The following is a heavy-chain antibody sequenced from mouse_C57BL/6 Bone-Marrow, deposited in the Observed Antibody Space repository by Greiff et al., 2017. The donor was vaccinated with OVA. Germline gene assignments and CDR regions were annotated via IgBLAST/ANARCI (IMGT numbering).Heavy chain of an antibody. Sequence: QVQLQQPGAELVRPGSSVKLSCKASGYTFTRYWMDWVKQRPGQGLEWIGNIYPSDSENHYNQKFKDKATLTVDKSYSTASMQLRSLTSEDSAVYYCARKAYGSSGRFYFDYWGQGTTLTVSA. D-gene: IGHD1-1*01. J-gene: IGHJ2*01. CDR1: GYTFTRYW. V-gene: IGHV1-61*01. CDR3: ARKAYGSSGRFYFDY. CDR2: IYPSDSEN.